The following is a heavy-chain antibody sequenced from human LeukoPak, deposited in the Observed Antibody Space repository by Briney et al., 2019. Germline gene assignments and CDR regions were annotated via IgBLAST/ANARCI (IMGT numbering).Heavy chain of an antibody. CDR3: ATYPYRRNQVGASLWDYFDY. CDR1: GFTFSSFN. V-gene: IGHV3-48*02. Sequence: GGSLRLSCSASGFTFSSFNMNWVRHTPGRGLEWVSYISGSSGSSYYADSVKGRFTISRDNAKNSLYLQMNSLRDEDTAVYYCATYPYRRNQVGASLWDYFDYWGQGTLVTVSS. D-gene: IGHD1-26*01. CDR2: ISGSSGSS. J-gene: IGHJ4*02.